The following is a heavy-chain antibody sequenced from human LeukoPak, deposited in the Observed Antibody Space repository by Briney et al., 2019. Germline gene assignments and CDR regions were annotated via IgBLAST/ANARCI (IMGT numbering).Heavy chain of an antibody. D-gene: IGHD3-16*01. CDR3: ARDRNRSFGGVSHFDY. V-gene: IGHV1-2*02. CDR2: INPSSGGT. Sequence: ASVKVSCKASGYTFTGYYVHWVRQAPGQGLEWMGWINPSSGGTKYPQKFQGRVTITADKSTSTAYMELSSLRSEDTAVYYCARDRNRSFGGVSHFDYWGQGTLVTVSS. J-gene: IGHJ4*02. CDR1: GYTFTGYY.